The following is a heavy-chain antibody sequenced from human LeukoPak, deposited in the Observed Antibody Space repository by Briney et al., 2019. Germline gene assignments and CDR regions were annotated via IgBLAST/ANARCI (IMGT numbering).Heavy chain of an antibody. V-gene: IGHV4-34*01. CDR3: ARAQKNWFDP. CDR2: IYHSGST. CDR1: GGSFSGYY. J-gene: IGHJ5*02. Sequence: SETLSLTCAVYGGSFSGYYWSWIRQPPGKGLEWIGEIYHSGSTNYNPSLKSRVTIAVDKSKNQFSLKLSSVTAADTAVYYCARAQKNWFDPWGQGTLATVSS.